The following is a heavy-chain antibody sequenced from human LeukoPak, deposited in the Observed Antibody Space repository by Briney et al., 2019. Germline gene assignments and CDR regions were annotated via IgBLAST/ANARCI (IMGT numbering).Heavy chain of an antibody. Sequence: PSETLSLTCTVSGYSISSGYYWGWIRPPPGKGLEWIGSIYHSGSTYYNPSLKRRVTISVDTSKNQFSLKLSSVTAADTAVYYCAIKGLLGWFDPWGQGTLVTVSS. V-gene: IGHV4-38-2*02. D-gene: IGHD2-8*02. J-gene: IGHJ5*02. CDR3: AIKGLLGWFDP. CDR1: GYSISSGYY. CDR2: IYHSGST.